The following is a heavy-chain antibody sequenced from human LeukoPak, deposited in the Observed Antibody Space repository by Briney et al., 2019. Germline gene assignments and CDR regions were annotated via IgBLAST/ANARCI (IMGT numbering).Heavy chain of an antibody. D-gene: IGHD2-2*01. V-gene: IGHV4-59*12. CDR1: GGSLSSYY. CDR3: ARGSNFVVVPAAPPYYYYGMDV. CDR2: IYYSGST. J-gene: IGHJ6*02. Sequence: SETLSLTCTVSGGSLSSYYWSWIRQSPGMGLEWIGYIYYSGSTNYNPSLKSRVTISVDTSKNQFSLKLSSVTAADTAVYYCARGSNFVVVPAAPPYYYYGMDVWGQGTTVTVSS.